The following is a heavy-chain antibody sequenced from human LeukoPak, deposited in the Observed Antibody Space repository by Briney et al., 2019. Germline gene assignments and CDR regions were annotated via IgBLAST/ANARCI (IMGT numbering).Heavy chain of an antibody. Sequence: GGSLRLSCAASGFTFSSYSMNWVRQAPGKGLEWVSSISSSSSYIYYADSVKGRFTISRDNAKNSLYLRMNSLRAEDTAVYYCARDLGTTVTTYLDYWGQGALVTVSS. CDR2: ISSSSSYI. CDR3: ARDLGTTVTTYLDY. J-gene: IGHJ4*02. D-gene: IGHD4-17*01. CDR1: GFTFSSYS. V-gene: IGHV3-21*01.